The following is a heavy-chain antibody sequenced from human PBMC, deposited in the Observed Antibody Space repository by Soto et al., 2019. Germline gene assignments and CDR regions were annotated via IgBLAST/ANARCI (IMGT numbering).Heavy chain of an antibody. D-gene: IGHD3-16*02. V-gene: IGHV4-31*03. CDR1: GGSISSGGYY. CDR2: IYYSGST. Sequence: SETLSLTCTVSGGSISSGGYYWSWIRQHPGKGLEWTGYIYYSGSTYYNPSLKSRVTISVDTSKNQFSLKLSSVTAADTAVYYCASGTRTNDYVWGSYRYGFDYWGQGTLVTVSS. J-gene: IGHJ4*02. CDR3: ASGTRTNDYVWGSYRYGFDY.